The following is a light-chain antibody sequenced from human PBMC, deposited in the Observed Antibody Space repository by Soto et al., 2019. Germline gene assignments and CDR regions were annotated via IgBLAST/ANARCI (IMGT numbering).Light chain of an antibody. J-gene: IGKJ5*01. Sequence: EIVMTQSPATLSVSPGERATLSCRASQRVSNDFAWYQQKPDQAPRLFIYGASNRASGIPARFSGSGSGTDFTLTISSLEPEDFAVYYCQQRSNWPAITFGQGTRLENK. V-gene: IGKV3-11*01. CDR3: QQRSNWPAIT. CDR1: QRVSND. CDR2: GAS.